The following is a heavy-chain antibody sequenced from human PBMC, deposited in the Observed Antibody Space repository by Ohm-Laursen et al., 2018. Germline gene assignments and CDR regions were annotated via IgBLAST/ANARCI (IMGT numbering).Heavy chain of an antibody. CDR1: GFTFSHYG. J-gene: IGHJ5*02. Sequence: SLRLSCTASGFTFSHYGMHWVRQAPGKGLEWVAVISYDGSNKYYADSVKDRFTISRDNSKNTLYLQMNSLRTEDTAVYYCAKDPSPVLRFLEWGVFDPWGQGTLVTVSS. V-gene: IGHV3-30*18. D-gene: IGHD3-3*01. CDR3: AKDPSPVLRFLEWGVFDP. CDR2: ISYDGSNK.